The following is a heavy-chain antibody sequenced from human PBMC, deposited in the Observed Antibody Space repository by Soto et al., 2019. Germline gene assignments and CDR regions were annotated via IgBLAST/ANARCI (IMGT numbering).Heavy chain of an antibody. J-gene: IGHJ4*02. CDR2: ISSSGSTI. Sequence: EVQLVESGGSLVQPGGSLRLSCAASGFTFSSYEMNWVRQAPGKGLEWVSYISSSGSTIYYADSVKGRFTISRDSAKSSLFLQMNSLRAEDTAVYYCARGPDFGSGHIPFDYWGQGTQVTVSS. CDR3: ARGPDFGSGHIPFDY. D-gene: IGHD3-3*01. CDR1: GFTFSSYE. V-gene: IGHV3-48*03.